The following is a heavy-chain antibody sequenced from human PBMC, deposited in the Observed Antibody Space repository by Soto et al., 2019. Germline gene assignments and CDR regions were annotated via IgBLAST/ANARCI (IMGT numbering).Heavy chain of an antibody. CDR3: ARRGVSHGSWSGYSSYYYYAMDV. D-gene: IGHD3-3*01. CDR1: GGSISSGDYY. J-gene: IGHJ6*02. CDR2: IYYSGST. Sequence: PSETLSLTCTVSGGSISSGDYYWSWIRRPPGKGLEWIGYIYYSGSTYYNPSLKSRVTMSVDTSKNQFSMKLNSVTAADTAVYYCARRGVSHGSWSGYSSYYYYAMDVWGQGATVTVS. V-gene: IGHV4-30-4*01.